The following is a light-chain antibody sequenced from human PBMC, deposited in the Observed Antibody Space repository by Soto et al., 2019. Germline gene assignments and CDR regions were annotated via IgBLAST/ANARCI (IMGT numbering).Light chain of an antibody. Sequence: EIVLTQSPATLSLSPGERATLSCRASQSVSSYLAWYQQKPGQAPRLLIYDASKRATGIPARFSGSGSGTDFTLTISSLEPEDFAVYYCQQYGSLSWTFGQGTKVDIK. J-gene: IGKJ1*01. V-gene: IGKV3-11*01. CDR1: QSVSSY. CDR2: DAS. CDR3: QQYGSLSWT.